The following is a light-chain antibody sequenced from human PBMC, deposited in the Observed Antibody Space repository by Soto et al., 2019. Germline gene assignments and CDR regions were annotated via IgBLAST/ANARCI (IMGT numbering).Light chain of an antibody. CDR1: TSDVGGYNH. CDR2: DVS. J-gene: IGLJ1*01. CDR3: CSYAGSYAFAV. V-gene: IGLV2-11*01. Sequence: QCLLTQPPPVSGSPGQSLTISCTGTTSDVGGYNHVSWYQHHPGKAPKVMIYDVSKRPSGVPDRFSGSKSGNTASLTISGLQAEDEADYYCCSYAGSYAFAVFGTGTKVTVL.